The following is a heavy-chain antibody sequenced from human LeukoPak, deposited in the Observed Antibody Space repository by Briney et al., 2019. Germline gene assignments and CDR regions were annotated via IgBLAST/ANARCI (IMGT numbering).Heavy chain of an antibody. J-gene: IGHJ4*02. CDR2: IYYSGRT. Sequence: SETLSLTCSVSGDSISTSSSYWGWIRQPPGKGLEWIGSIYYSGRTCYNTSLKSRVTISVDTSKNQFSLKLTSVTAADAAVYYCARRLKTVVAEFYFDSWGQGTLVTVSS. CDR3: ARRLKTVVAEFYFDS. D-gene: IGHD3-22*01. CDR1: GDSISTSSSY. V-gene: IGHV4-39*01.